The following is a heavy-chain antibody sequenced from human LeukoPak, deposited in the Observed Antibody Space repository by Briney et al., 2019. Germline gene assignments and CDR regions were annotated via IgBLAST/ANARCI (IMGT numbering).Heavy chain of an antibody. J-gene: IGHJ6*03. CDR1: AGSISIGNYD. V-gene: IGHV4-61*02. Sequence: SQTLSLTCTVSAGSISIGNYDWGWTRQPAGRGLEWIGRIYSSGSARYTPSLKSRVTRSVDTSNNQLSLNLRSVTASDTAVYYYAREGGSGGHYYYYMDVWGTGTTVTVSS. CDR2: IYSSGSA. D-gene: IGHD3-10*01. CDR3: AREGGSGGHYYYYMDV.